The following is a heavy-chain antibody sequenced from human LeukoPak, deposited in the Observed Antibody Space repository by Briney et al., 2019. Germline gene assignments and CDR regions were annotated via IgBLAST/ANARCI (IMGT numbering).Heavy chain of an antibody. CDR1: GFTFSSYG. Sequence: GGSLRLSCAASGFTFSSYGMHWVRQAPGKGLEGVEVISYDGSNKYYADSVKGRFTISRDNSKNTLYLQMNSLRAEDTAVYYCAKDIYSGYPPQPSYYYYGMDVWGQGTTVTVSS. CDR3: AKDIYSGYPPQPSYYYYGMDV. CDR2: ISYDGSNK. V-gene: IGHV3-30*18. D-gene: IGHD5-12*01. J-gene: IGHJ6*02.